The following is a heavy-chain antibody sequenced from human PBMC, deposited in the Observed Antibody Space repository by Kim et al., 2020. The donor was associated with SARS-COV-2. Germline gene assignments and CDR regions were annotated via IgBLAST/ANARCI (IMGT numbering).Heavy chain of an antibody. D-gene: IGHD3-10*01. V-gene: IGHV3-30*18. CDR3: AKGVYGSGTYFEY. J-gene: IGHJ4*02. CDR2: ISFDGGNK. Sequence: VTSISFDGGNKYYADSVKGRFTISRDNSKNTLDLQMSRLRAEDTAIYYCAKGVYGSGTYFEYWGQGSLVTVSS.